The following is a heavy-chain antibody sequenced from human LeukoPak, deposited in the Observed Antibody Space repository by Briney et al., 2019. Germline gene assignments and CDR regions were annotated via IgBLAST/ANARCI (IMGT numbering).Heavy chain of an antibody. CDR2: ISSSGNT. V-gene: IGHV3-23*01. CDR1: GFTFSRSA. J-gene: IGHJ4*02. Sequence: GGSLRLSCAASGFTFSRSAMTWDRQTPGKGLDWVSSISSSGNTYYADSVKGRFTISRDNSKSMLYLQMNSPRAEDTAVYYCVKGCISEDGLDFWGQGTLVTVSS. CDR3: VKGCISEDGLDF. D-gene: IGHD6-13*01.